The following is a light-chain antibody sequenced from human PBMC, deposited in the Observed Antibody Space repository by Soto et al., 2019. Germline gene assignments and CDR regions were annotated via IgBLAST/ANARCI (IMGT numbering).Light chain of an antibody. CDR1: QSVSSN. J-gene: IGKJ1*01. V-gene: IGKV3-15*01. CDR3: QQYNNWPPWK. Sequence: EIVMTQSPATLSVSPVEIATLSCSASQSVSSNLAWYQQKPGQAPRLLIYGASTRATGIPARFSGSGSGTEFTLTIRSLQSEDFAVYYCQQYNNWPPWKFGQGTKVAIK. CDR2: GAS.